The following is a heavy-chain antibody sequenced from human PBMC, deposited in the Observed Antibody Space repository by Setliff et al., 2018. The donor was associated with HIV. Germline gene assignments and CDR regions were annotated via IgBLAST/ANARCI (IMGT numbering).Heavy chain of an antibody. CDR3: ARVPTNPDFYYYYMDV. CDR2: IYYSGSA. V-gene: IGHV4-31*01. CDR1: GGSISRSSFF. Sequence: PSETLSLTCSVSGGSISRSSFFWTWIRQHPGKGLEWIGYIYYSGSATYNPSLKSQASISVDTSTNEFSLKLSSVTAADTAVYYCARVPTNPDFYYYYMDVWGKGTTVTVSS. J-gene: IGHJ6*03.